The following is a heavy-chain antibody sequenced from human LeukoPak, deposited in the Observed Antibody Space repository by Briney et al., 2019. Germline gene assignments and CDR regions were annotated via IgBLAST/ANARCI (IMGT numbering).Heavy chain of an antibody. CDR2: IIPIFGTA. J-gene: IGHJ4*02. CDR1: GGTFSSYA. Sequence: SVKVSCKASGGTFSSYAVSWVRQAPGQGLEWMGGIIPIFGTANYAQKFQGRVTITTDESTSTAYMELSSLRSEDTAVYYCARGLGDYDDYFDYWGQGTLVTVSS. CDR3: ARGLGDYDDYFDY. D-gene: IGHD4-17*01. V-gene: IGHV1-69*05.